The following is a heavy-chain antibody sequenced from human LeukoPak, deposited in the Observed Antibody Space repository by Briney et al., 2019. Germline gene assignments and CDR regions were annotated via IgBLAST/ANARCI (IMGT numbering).Heavy chain of an antibody. CDR1: GYTFTGYN. J-gene: IGHJ4*02. CDR3: ARDGRFSTSCLFDY. V-gene: IGHV1-18*04. Sequence: GASVKVSCKASGYTFTGYNLHWVRQAPGQGLEWMGWISAYNGNTNYAQKLQGRVTMTTDTSTSTAYMELRSLRSDDTAVYYCARDGRFSTSCLFDYWGQGTLVTVSS. CDR2: ISAYNGNT. D-gene: IGHD2-2*01.